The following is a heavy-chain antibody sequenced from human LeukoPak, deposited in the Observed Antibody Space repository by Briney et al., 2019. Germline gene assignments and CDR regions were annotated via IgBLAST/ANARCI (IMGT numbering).Heavy chain of an antibody. CDR3: TTGGLFGVVITDY. Sequence: GGSLRLSCAASGFTFSNAWMSWVRQAPGKGLEWVGRIKSKTDGGTTDYAAPVKGRFTISRDDSKNTLYLQMNSLRTEDTAVYYRTTGGLFGVVITDYWGQGTLVTVSS. V-gene: IGHV3-15*01. CDR1: GFTFSNAW. CDR2: IKSKTDGGTT. D-gene: IGHD3-3*01. J-gene: IGHJ4*02.